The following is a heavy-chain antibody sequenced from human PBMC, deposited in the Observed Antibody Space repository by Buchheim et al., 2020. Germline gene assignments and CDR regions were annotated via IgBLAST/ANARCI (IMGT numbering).Heavy chain of an antibody. D-gene: IGHD5-24*01. V-gene: IGHV2-70*13. CDR1: GLSLRNIGVS. CDR3: ARENDYNALDS. CDR2: IDWDDGK. J-gene: IGHJ4*02. Sequence: QVSLRESGPAQVRTTETLTLTCTVSGLSLRNIGVSVSWIRQPPGKPLQWLARIDWDDGKYYNTSLETRLTVSKRTSKKQVVLTVTNVDPADTATYYCARENDYNALDSWGQGTL.